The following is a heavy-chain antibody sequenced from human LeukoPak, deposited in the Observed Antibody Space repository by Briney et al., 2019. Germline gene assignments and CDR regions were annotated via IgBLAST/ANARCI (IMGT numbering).Heavy chain of an antibody. CDR1: GFTFSHSW. D-gene: IGHD6-19*01. Sequence: GGSLRLSCVASGFTFSHSWMTWVRQAPRKGLEWVGHIKEDGSSQNYADSVKGRFTISRDNAKSSLHLQMNGLRAEDTAMYYCVKDSGWFHFDSWGRGTLVTVSS. V-gene: IGHV3-7*03. CDR3: VKDSGWFHFDS. J-gene: IGHJ4*02. CDR2: IKEDGSSQ.